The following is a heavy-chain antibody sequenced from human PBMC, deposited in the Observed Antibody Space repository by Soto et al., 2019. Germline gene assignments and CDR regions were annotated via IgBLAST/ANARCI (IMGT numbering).Heavy chain of an antibody. V-gene: IGHV3-23*01. CDR3: AKSGSFFYFDC. CDR1: GFTFSAYA. CDR2: ITGSGSSA. J-gene: IGHJ4*02. Sequence: GGSLRLSCAASGFTFSAYAIIWVRQAPGKGLEWVSGITGSGSSAYYADSVKGRFTISRDNSKNTLYLQMNSLRAEDTAVYYCAKSGSFFYFDCWGQGTPVTVSS. D-gene: IGHD1-26*01.